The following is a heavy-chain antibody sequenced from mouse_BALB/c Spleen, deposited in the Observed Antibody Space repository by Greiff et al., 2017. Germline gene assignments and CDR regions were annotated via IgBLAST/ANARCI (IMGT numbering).Heavy chain of an antibody. CDR3: TRDRTQ. J-gene: IGHJ2*01. V-gene: IGHV5-6-4*01. CDR2: ISSGGSYT. Sequence: EVKLVESGGGLVKPGGSLKLSCAASGFTFSSYTMSWVRQTPEKRLEWVATISSGGSYTYYPDSVKGRFTISRDNAKNTLYLQMSSLKSEDTAMYYCTRDRTQWGQGTTLTVAS. CDR1: GFTFSSYT.